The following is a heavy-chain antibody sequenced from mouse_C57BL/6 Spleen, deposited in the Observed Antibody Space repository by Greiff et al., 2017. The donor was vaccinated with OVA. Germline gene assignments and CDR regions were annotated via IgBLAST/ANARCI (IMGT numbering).Heavy chain of an antibody. CDR3: VRHKGYDPRRDIMDY. Sequence: EVQGVESGGGLVQPKGSLKLSCAASGFSFNTYAMNWVRQAPGKGLEWVARIRSKSNNYATYYADSVKDRFTISRDDSESMLYLQMNNVKTEDTAMYDCVRHKGYDPRRDIMDYWGQGTSVTVSS. J-gene: IGHJ4*01. D-gene: IGHD1-3*01. V-gene: IGHV10-1*01. CDR1: GFSFNTYA. CDR2: IRSKSNNYAT.